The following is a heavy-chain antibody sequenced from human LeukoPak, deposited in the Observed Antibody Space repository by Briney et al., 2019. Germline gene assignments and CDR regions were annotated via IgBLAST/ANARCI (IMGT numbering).Heavy chain of an antibody. Sequence: ASVKVSCKASGGTFSSYAISWVRQAPGQGLEWMGIINPSGGSTSYAQKFQGRVTMTRDTSTSTVYMELSSLRSEDTAVYYCARGTTVVAHFDYWGQGTLVTVSS. CDR2: INPSGGST. D-gene: IGHD4-17*01. CDR3: ARGTTVVAHFDY. CDR1: GGTFSSYA. V-gene: IGHV1-46*01. J-gene: IGHJ4*02.